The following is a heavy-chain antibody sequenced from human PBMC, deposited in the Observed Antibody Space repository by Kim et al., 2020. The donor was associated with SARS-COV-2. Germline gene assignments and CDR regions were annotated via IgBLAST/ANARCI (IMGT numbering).Heavy chain of an antibody. CDR1: GFTFSSYA. CDR3: AKVPDYCGGDCYGVESPSDD. CDR2: ISGSAGGT. Sequence: GGSLRLSCAASGFTFSSYAMSWVRQAPGKGLEWVSAISGSAGGTYYEDSAQGRFTISRDNSNTTLYLQMNRLSVEDTAAYYCAKVPDYCGGDCYGVESPSDDWGQGTLVTVSS. V-gene: IGHV3-23*01. J-gene: IGHJ4*02. D-gene: IGHD2-21*02.